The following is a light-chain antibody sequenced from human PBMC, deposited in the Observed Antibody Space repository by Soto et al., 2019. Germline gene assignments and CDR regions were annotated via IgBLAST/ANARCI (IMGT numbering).Light chain of an antibody. CDR2: GAS. CDR1: QSVSSSY. CDR3: QQYGSSQWT. J-gene: IGKJ1*01. Sequence: EIVLTQSPGTLSLSPGERATLSCRASQSVSSSYLAWYQQKPGQAPRLLIYGASSRATGIPDRFSGSGSRTDFTLTISRLEPEDFAVXYCQQYGSSQWTFGQGTKVDIK. V-gene: IGKV3-20*01.